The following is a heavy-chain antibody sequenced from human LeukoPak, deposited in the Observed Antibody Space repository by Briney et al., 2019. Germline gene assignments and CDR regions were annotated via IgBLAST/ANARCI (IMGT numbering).Heavy chain of an antibody. D-gene: IGHD1/OR15-1a*01. Sequence: GSSVKVSCKASGGTFSSYAISWVRQAPGQGLEWMGAIIPMSGTTHYAQNFQGRVTITSDESTRTVYLEVTSLRSEDTALYYCARSNNVFFAGDHWGQGTLVTVSS. CDR1: GGTFSSYA. J-gene: IGHJ4*02. CDR3: ARSNNVFFAGDH. CDR2: IIPMSGTT. V-gene: IGHV1-69*01.